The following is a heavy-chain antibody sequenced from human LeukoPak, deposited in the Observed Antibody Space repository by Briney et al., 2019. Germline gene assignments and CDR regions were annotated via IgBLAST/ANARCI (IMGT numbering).Heavy chain of an antibody. CDR3: ARGPPNGYSYGPFEY. CDR1: TGSFSLYY. D-gene: IGHD5-18*01. V-gene: IGHV4-34*01. CDR2: IDHSGDT. J-gene: IGHJ4*02. Sequence: SETLSLTCAVSTGSFSLYYWAWIRQPPGKGLEWIGEIDHSGDTNYNPSLQSRLTMSVDTTKEQFSLRLNSVTAADTAIYFCARGPPNGYSYGPFEYWGQGVLVIVSS.